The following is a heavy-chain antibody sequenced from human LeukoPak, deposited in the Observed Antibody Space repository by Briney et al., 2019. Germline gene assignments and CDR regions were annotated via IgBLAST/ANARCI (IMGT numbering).Heavy chain of an antibody. CDR1: VGSIRRYY. CDR3: ARDGSGYYAYYYYYYLDV. D-gene: IGHD3-22*01. J-gene: IGHJ6*03. CDR2: IYTSGIT. V-gene: IGHV4-4*07. Sequence: SETLSLTCTVSVGSIRRYYWSWTRNAGGKGLEWIGRIYTSGITNYNPSLKSRVNMSVDTSKNQFSPKLSSVTGADTAVYYLARDGSGYYAYYYYYYLDVWGKGTTVTISS.